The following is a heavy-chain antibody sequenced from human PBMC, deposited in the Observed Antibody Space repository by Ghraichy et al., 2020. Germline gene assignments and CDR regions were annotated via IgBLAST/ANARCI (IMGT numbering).Heavy chain of an antibody. CDR3: ARARGITIFGVVIIGGY. Sequence: ASLKVSCKASGYTFTGYYMHWVRQAPGQGLEWMGWINPNSGGTNYAQKFQGRVTMTRDTSISTAYMELSRLRSDDTAVYYCARARGITIFGVVIIGGYWGQGTLVTVSS. D-gene: IGHD3-3*01. CDR1: GYTFTGYY. CDR2: INPNSGGT. J-gene: IGHJ4*02. V-gene: IGHV1-2*02.